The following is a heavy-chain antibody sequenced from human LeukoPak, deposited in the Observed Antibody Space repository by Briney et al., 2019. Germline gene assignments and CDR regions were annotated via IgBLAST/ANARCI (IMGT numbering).Heavy chain of an antibody. D-gene: IGHD6-6*01. Sequence: SETLSLTCTVSSGSISSSSYYWGWIRQPPGKGLEWIGSIYYSGSTYYNPSLKSRVTISVDTSKNQFSLKLSSVTAADTAVYYCARTSIAARRANAFDIWGQGTMVTVSS. CDR2: IYYSGST. J-gene: IGHJ3*02. CDR1: SGSISSSSYY. V-gene: IGHV4-39*01. CDR3: ARTSIAARRANAFDI.